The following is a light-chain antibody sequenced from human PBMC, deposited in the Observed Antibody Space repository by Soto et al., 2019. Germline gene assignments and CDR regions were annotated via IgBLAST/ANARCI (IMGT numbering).Light chain of an antibody. CDR1: SSDVGSYHI. Sequence: QSVLTQPASVSGSPGQSITISCTGTSSDVGSYHIVSWYQQHPGKAPKLMIYQGSKRPSGVSNRFSGSKSGNTASLTISGLQAEDEADYYCCSYASSRGVFGTGTRSP. J-gene: IGLJ1*01. CDR3: CSYASSRGV. V-gene: IGLV2-23*01. CDR2: QGS.